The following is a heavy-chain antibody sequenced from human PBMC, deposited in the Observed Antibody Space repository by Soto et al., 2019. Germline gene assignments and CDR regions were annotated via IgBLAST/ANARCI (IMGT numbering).Heavy chain of an antibody. V-gene: IGHV1-69*06. Sequence: SVKVSCEAAGGTFSSYSMSWVRQAPGQGLECMGGIIPIFGTANYAQKFQGRVTITADKSTSTAYMELSSLRSEDTAVYYCARDGTRSCSSTSCYDYYYGMDVWGQGTTVTVSS. CDR3: ARDGTRSCSSTSCYDYYYGMDV. D-gene: IGHD2-2*01. CDR2: IIPIFGTA. J-gene: IGHJ6*02. CDR1: GGTFSSYS.